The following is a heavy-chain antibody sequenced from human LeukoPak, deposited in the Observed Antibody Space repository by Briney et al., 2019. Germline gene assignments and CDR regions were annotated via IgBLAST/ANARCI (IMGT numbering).Heavy chain of an antibody. CDR2: IGSISDYV. CDR3: GNSRGSYV. V-gene: IGHV3-21*01. Sequence: GGSLRLSCAASGFTFNTYTMNWVRQTPGKGLEWVSSIGSISDYVSYADSVKGRFTISRDNAKNSVYLQMNSLRVEDMGVYYCGNSRGSYVWGQGTLVTVSS. CDR1: GFTFNTYT. D-gene: IGHD3-16*01. J-gene: IGHJ4*02.